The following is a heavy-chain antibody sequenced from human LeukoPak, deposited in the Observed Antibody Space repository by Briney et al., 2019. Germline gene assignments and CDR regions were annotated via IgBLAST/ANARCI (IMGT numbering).Heavy chain of an antibody. D-gene: IGHD6-13*01. J-gene: IGHJ6*02. CDR1: GFTFDDYT. Sequence: GGSLRLSCAASGFTFDDYTMHWVRQAPGKGLEWVSLISWDGGSTYYADSVKGQFTISRDNSKNSLYLQMNSLRTEDTALYYCAKDSSSWDYYGMDVWGQGTTVTVSS. V-gene: IGHV3-43*01. CDR2: ISWDGGST. CDR3: AKDSSSWDYYGMDV.